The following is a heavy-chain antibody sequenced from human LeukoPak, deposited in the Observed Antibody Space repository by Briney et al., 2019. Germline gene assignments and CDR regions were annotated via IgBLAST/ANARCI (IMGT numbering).Heavy chain of an antibody. Sequence: GGSLRLSCAASGFTFSSYAMHWVRQAPGKGLEWVAVISYDGSNKYYADSVKGRFTISRDNSKNTLYLQMNSLRAEDTVMYYCARDRYYYDSSGYYSPPYWGQGTLVTVSS. CDR2: ISYDGSNK. D-gene: IGHD3-22*01. J-gene: IGHJ4*02. V-gene: IGHV3-30-3*01. CDR1: GFTFSSYA. CDR3: ARDRYYYDSSGYYSPPY.